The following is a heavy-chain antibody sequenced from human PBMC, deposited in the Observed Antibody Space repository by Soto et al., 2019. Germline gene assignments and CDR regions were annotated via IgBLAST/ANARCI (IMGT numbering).Heavy chain of an antibody. D-gene: IGHD3-10*01. Sequence: SLRLSCAVSGFTFSIFAIHWVRQAPGKGLEWVVVTSYDGSEKYYADSVKGRFTISRDNSKNTLFLQMNSLRVEDTAFYFCARDFLRAPRGALDVWGQGTTVTVSS. CDR1: GFTFSIFA. V-gene: IGHV3-30-3*01. CDR3: ARDFLRAPRGALDV. CDR2: TSYDGSEK. J-gene: IGHJ6*02.